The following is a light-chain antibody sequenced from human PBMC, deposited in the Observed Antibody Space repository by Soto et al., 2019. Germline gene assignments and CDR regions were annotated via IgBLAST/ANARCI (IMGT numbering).Light chain of an antibody. V-gene: IGKV3-15*01. Sequence: EIGMTQSPATLSVSPGERATLSCRASPSISSNLAWYQQKPGQAPRLLMFRTSSRATGFPARFSGCGSGTDVNLTLSSLQSEDFGVYYCQQYNNWPRSTFGGGTKVEIK. CDR3: QQYNNWPRST. J-gene: IGKJ4*01. CDR1: PSISSN. CDR2: RTS.